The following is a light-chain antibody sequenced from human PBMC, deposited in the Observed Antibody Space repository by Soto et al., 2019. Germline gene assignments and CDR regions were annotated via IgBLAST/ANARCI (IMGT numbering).Light chain of an antibody. CDR2: GAS. CDR3: QKYNSAPWT. CDR1: LSVSSD. Sequence: IVITQSPATLSVSPGERATLSCRASLSVSSDLAWYQQKPGQAPRLLIYGASTRATGIPARFSGSGSGTEFTLTISSLQSEDVATYYCQKYNSAPWTFGQGTKVDI. J-gene: IGKJ1*01. V-gene: IGKV3D-15*01.